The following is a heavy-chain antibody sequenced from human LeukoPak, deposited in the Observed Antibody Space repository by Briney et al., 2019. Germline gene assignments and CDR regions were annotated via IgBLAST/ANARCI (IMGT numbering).Heavy chain of an antibody. V-gene: IGHV1-69*11. J-gene: IGHJ6*02. CDR3: AREGRITTPGTIYFYFGLDL. Sequence: ASVKVSCKASGGTFSSYAINWVRQAPGQGFEWMGKIIPVHGKPNYAQQFQGRVTITADESTSTAYLELSSLKSEDTAVYYCAREGRITTPGTIYFYFGLDLWGQGTTVIVSS. CDR1: GGTFSSYA. CDR2: IIPVHGKP. D-gene: IGHD6-13*01.